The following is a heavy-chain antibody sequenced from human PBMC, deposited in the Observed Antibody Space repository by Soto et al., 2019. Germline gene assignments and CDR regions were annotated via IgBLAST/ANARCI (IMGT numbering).Heavy chain of an antibody. V-gene: IGHV2-26*01. CDR3: ARMPGYSSSWYHSTYYYYGMDV. Sequence: QVTLKESGPVLVKPTETLTLTCIVSGFSLSNARMGVSWIRQPPGKALEWLAHIFSNDEKSYSTSLKSRLTISKDTSKSQVVLTMTNMDPVDTATYYCARMPGYSSSWYHSTYYYYGMDVWGQGTTVTVSS. D-gene: IGHD6-13*01. CDR2: IFSNDEK. J-gene: IGHJ6*02. CDR1: GFSLSNARMG.